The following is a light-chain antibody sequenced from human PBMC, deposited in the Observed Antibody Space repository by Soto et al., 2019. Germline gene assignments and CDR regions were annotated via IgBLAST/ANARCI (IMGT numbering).Light chain of an antibody. CDR1: SSDVGGYNY. CDR2: DVS. J-gene: IGLJ1*01. Sequence: SALTQPASVSGSPGQSISISCTGTSSDVGGYNYVSWYQQHPGKAPKLMIYDVSDRPSGVSNRFSGSKSGNTASLTISGLQAEDEADYYCSSYTIRGTLDTFGAGTKVTVL. V-gene: IGLV2-14*01. CDR3: SSYTIRGTLDT.